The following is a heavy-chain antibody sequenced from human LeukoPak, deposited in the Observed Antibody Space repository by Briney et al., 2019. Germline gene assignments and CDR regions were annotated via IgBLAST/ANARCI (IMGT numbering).Heavy chain of an antibody. J-gene: IGHJ6*02. Sequence: ASVKVSCKASGYTFTGYYMHWVRQAPGQGLEWMGWINPNSGGTNYAQKFQGGVTMTRDTSISTAYMELSRLRSDDTAVYYCASLSSLSHYYGMDVWGQGTTVTVSS. CDR1: GYTFTGYY. V-gene: IGHV1-2*02. CDR3: ASLSSLSHYYGMDV. CDR2: INPNSGGT. D-gene: IGHD2/OR15-2a*01.